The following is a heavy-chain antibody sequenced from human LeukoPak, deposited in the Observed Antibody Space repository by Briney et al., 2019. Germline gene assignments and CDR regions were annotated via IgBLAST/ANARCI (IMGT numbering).Heavy chain of an antibody. J-gene: IGHJ4*02. CDR1: GFTFSSYS. D-gene: IGHD2-15*01. Sequence: PGGSLRLSCAASGFTFSSYSMNWVRQAPGKGLEWVSSISSSSSYIYYADSVKGRFTISRDNSKNTLYLQMNSLRAEDTAVYYCARDRNRYCSGGSCYQIDYWGQGTLVTVSS. CDR2: ISSSSSYI. CDR3: ARDRNRYCSGGSCYQIDY. V-gene: IGHV3-21*01.